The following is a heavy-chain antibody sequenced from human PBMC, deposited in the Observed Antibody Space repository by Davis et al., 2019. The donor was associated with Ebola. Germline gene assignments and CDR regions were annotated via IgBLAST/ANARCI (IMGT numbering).Heavy chain of an antibody. D-gene: IGHD2-15*01. V-gene: IGHV3-53*01. CDR2: IYSAGTT. CDR3: ARDGIGGGL. CDR1: GFTVNNNF. J-gene: IGHJ4*02. Sequence: GESLKISCAAPGFTVNNNFMMWVRQAPGKGLEWVSLIYSAGTTHYADPVKGRFTISRDNSRNTLYLQMSSLRLDDTAVYYCARDGIGGGLRGQGTLVTVSS.